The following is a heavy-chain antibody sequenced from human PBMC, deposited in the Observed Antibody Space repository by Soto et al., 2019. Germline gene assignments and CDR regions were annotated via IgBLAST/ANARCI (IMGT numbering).Heavy chain of an antibody. V-gene: IGHV3-53*01. D-gene: IGHD6-19*01. CDR1: GFTVSSNY. CDR3: ARVPSGYSVAGDYYYGMDV. J-gene: IGHJ6*02. Sequence: PGGSLRLSCAASGFTVSSNYMSWVRQAPGKGLEWVSVIYSGGSTYYADSVKGRFTISRDNSKNTLYLQMNSLRAEDTAVYYCARVPSGYSVAGDYYYGMDVWGQGTTVTVSS. CDR2: IYSGGST.